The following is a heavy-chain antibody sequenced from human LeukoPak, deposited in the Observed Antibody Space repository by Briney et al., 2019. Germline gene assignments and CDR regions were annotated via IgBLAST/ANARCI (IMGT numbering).Heavy chain of an antibody. Sequence: PGGSLRLSCEASGFTLNKYWMHWVRQAPGKGLVWVSRITGDGSDIAYADSVKGRFTVSRDDAKNILFLQMTSLRVEDTAIYYCARDAYTTTSNWFDPWGQGTLVTVSS. CDR2: ITGDGSDI. V-gene: IGHV3-74*01. J-gene: IGHJ5*02. CDR3: ARDAYTTTSNWFDP. CDR1: GFTLNKYW. D-gene: IGHD4-17*01.